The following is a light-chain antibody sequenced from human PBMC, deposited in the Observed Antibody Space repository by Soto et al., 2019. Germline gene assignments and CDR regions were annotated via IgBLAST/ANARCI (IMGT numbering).Light chain of an antibody. V-gene: IGKV3-15*01. CDR1: QSVSSN. Sequence: EIVMTQSPATLSVCTGERATLSFRASQSVSSNLAWYQQKPGQAPRLLIYGASTRATGIPARFSGSGSGTEFTLTISSLQSEDFAVYYCQQYNNWPRTFGQGTKVDI. J-gene: IGKJ1*01. CDR2: GAS. CDR3: QQYNNWPRT.